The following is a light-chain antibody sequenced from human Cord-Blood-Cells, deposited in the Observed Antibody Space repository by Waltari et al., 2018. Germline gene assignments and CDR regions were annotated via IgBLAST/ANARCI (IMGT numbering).Light chain of an antibody. V-gene: IGKV1-39*01. J-gene: IGKJ2*01. CDR1: QSISSY. Sequence: IQMTQYPSSLSASVGDSVTCTCRASQSISSYLNWYQQRPGKAPKLLIYAASSLQSGGPSRFSGSGSGTDFTLTISSLQPEDFATYYCQQSYSTPYTFGQGTKLEIK. CDR3: QQSYSTPYT. CDR2: AAS.